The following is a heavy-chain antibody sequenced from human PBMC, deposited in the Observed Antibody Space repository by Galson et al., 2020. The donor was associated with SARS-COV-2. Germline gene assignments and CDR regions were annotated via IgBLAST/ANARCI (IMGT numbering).Heavy chain of an antibody. J-gene: IGHJ3*02. CDR1: GGTFSSYA. CDR3: ARDRVDGYSYGGNKDDAFDI. CDR2: IIPILGIA. Sequence: SVKVSCKASGGTFSSYAISWVRQAPGQGLEWMGGIIPILGIANYAQKFQGRVTITADKSTSTAYMELSSLRSEDTAVYYCARDRVDGYSYGGNKDDAFDIWGQGTRVTVSS. V-gene: IGHV1-69*10. D-gene: IGHD5-18*01.